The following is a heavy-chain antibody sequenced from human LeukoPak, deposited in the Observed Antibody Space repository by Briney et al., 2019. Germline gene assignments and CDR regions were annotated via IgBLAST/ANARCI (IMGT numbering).Heavy chain of an antibody. D-gene: IGHD6-6*01. J-gene: IGHJ3*02. Sequence: EASVKVSCKASGGTFSSYAISWVRQAPGQGLEWMGGIIPIFGTANYAQKFQGRVTITTDESTGTAYMELSSLRSEDTAVYYCARDYSSSYAFDIWGQGTMVTVSS. V-gene: IGHV1-69*05. CDR1: GGTFSSYA. CDR3: ARDYSSSYAFDI. CDR2: IIPIFGTA.